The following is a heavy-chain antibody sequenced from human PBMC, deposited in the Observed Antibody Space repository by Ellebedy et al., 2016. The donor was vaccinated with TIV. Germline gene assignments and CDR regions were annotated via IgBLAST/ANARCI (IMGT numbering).Heavy chain of an antibody. CDR1: GFTFSSYW. Sequence: GESLKISCAASGFTFSSYWMSWVRQAPGKGLEWVANIEQDGSEKYYVDSVKGRLTISRDNAKNSLYLQMNSLRAEDTAVYYCARGYASPNYWGQGTLVTVSS. CDR3: ARGYASPNY. J-gene: IGHJ4*02. CDR2: IEQDGSEK. V-gene: IGHV3-7*01. D-gene: IGHD2-8*01.